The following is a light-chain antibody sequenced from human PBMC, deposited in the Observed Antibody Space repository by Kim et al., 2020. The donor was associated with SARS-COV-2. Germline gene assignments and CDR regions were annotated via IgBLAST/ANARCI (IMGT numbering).Light chain of an antibody. CDR3: ATTDDSLNGVV. V-gene: IGLV1-44*01. J-gene: IGLJ3*02. Sequence: GPAVTLSCSDSSSNIGTNTVSWYRQHPGTAPTLVIYNDNRRSSGVPDRFSASKSGNSASLAISGLQSDDEADYYCATTDDSLNGVVFGGGTQLTVL. CDR2: NDN. CDR1: SSNIGTNT.